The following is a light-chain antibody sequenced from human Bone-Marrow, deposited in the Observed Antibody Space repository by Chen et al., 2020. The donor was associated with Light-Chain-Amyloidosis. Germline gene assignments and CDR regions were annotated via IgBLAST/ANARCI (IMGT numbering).Light chain of an antibody. CDR1: DLPTKY. CDR2: RDT. CDR3: QSADSSGTYEVI. V-gene: IGLV3-25*03. J-gene: IGLJ2*01. Sequence: SYELPQPPSVSLAPAQTPRITGSGDDLPTKYAYWYQQKPGQAPVLVIHRDTERPSGISERFSGSSSGTTATLTISGVQAEDEADYHCQSADSSGTYEVIFGGGTKLTVL.